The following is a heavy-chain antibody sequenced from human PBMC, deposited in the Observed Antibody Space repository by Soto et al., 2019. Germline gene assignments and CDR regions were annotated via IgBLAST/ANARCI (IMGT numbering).Heavy chain of an antibody. J-gene: IGHJ6*02. CDR3: AREAAVDGMDV. V-gene: IGHV3-48*03. CDR1: QVPFSSYA. Sequence: GPQIHSCRAAQVPFSSYATNWVRQAPGKGLEWVSYISSSGSTIYYADSVKGRFTISRDNAKNSLYLQMNSLRAEDTAVYYCAREAAVDGMDVWGQGTTVPGSS. CDR2: ISSSGSTI. D-gene: IGHD6-19*01.